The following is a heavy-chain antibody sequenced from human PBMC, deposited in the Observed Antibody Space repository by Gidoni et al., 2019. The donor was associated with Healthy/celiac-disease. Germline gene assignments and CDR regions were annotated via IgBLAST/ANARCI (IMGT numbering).Heavy chain of an antibody. Sequence: QVQLVQSGAEVKKPGSSVKVSCKASGGTVSSYAISWVRQAPGQGLEWMGGIIPIFGTANYAQKFQGRVTITADKSTSTAYMELSSLRSEDTAVYYCARALDYDSSGYYSPFDYWGQGTLVTVSS. CDR3: ARALDYDSSGYYSPFDY. CDR1: GGTVSSYA. CDR2: IIPIFGTA. J-gene: IGHJ4*02. V-gene: IGHV1-69*06. D-gene: IGHD3-22*01.